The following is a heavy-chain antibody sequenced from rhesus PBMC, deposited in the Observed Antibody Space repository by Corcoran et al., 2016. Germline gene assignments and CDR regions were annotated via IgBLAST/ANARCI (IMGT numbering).Heavy chain of an antibody. V-gene: IGHV2S1*01. CDR1: GFSLRTSGMG. CDR2: IYWDDDK. CDR3: ARGIRSVGWLLLNYFDY. Sequence: QVTLKEPGPALVKPTQTLTLTCTFSGFSLRTSGMGGGWIRQPPGKALEGLASIYWDDDKNYSTSQNISLPITNDTTNTQVVLTMTNMDHVDTATYDCARGIRSVGWLLLNYFDYWGQGVLVTVSS. D-gene: IGHD3-3*01. J-gene: IGHJ4*01.